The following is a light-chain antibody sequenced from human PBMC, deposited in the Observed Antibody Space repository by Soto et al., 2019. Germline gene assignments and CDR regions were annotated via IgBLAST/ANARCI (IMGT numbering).Light chain of an antibody. Sequence: EMVLTQSPGTLSLSPGERATLSCRASQSVSSTYLGWYQQKPGQAPRLLISGASSRATGIPDRFSGSGSGTDFTLTISRLAPEDFAVYYCQQYGSIPFTCGPGNKVDI. CDR1: QSVSSTY. J-gene: IGKJ3*01. CDR3: QQYGSIPFT. CDR2: GAS. V-gene: IGKV3-20*01.